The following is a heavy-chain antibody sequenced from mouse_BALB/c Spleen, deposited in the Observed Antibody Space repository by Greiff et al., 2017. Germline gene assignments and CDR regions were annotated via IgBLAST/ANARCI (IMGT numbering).Heavy chain of an antibody. J-gene: IGHJ3*01. V-gene: IGHV14-3*02. CDR3: ARGSSHEGFAY. CDR2: IDPANGNT. CDR1: GFNIKDTY. Sequence: VQLQQSGAELVKPGASVKLSCTASGFNIKDTYMHWVKQRPEQGLEWIGRIDPANGNTKYDPKFQGKATITADTSSNTAYLQLSSLTSEDTAVYYCARGSSHEGFAYWGQGTLVTVSA. D-gene: IGHD1-1*01.